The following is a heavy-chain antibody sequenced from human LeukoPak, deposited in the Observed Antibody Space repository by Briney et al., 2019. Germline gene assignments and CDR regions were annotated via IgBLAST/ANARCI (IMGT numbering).Heavy chain of an antibody. CDR2: IYWDDDK. D-gene: IGHD3-3*01. V-gene: IGHV2-5*02. CDR1: GFSLSTSGMG. CDR3: AHSFPYYDFWSGYPSFDY. J-gene: IGHJ4*02. Sequence: SGPTLVNPTQTLTLTCTFSGFSLSTSGMGVGWIRQPPGKALEWLALIYWDDDKRYSPSLKSRLTITKDTSKNQVVLTMTNMDPVDTGTYFCAHSFPYYDFWSGYPSFDYWGQGTLVTVSS.